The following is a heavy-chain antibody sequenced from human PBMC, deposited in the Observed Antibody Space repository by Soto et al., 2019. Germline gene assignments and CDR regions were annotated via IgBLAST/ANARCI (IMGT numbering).Heavy chain of an antibody. Sequence: QVQLQESGPGLVKPSQTLSLTCTVSGGSITSGGFYWSWSRQHPGKGLEWIAYIFHSGSTDYNPSLKSRVTISADTSKNQFSLKLTFVTAADTAVYYCVRGGIAGNWFDPWGQGTLVTVSS. CDR1: GGSITSGGFY. D-gene: IGHD6-13*01. V-gene: IGHV4-31*03. CDR3: VRGGIAGNWFDP. J-gene: IGHJ5*02. CDR2: IFHSGST.